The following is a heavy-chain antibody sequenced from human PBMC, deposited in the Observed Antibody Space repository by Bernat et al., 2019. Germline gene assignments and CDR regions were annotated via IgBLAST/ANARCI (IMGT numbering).Heavy chain of an antibody. J-gene: IGHJ4*02. CDR1: GFTFSSYC. Sequence: QVQLVESGGGVVQPGRSLRLSCAASGFTFSSYCMHWVRQAPGKGLEWVAVISYDGSNRYYADSVKGRFTISRDNSKNTLYLQMNSLRAEDTAVYYCAKDHGYSGYDWFDYWGQGTLVTVSS. V-gene: IGHV3-30*18. CDR3: AKDHGYSGYDWFDY. CDR2: ISYDGSNR. D-gene: IGHD5-12*01.